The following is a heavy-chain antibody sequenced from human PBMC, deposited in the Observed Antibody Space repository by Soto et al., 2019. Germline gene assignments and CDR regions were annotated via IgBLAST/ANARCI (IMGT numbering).Heavy chain of an antibody. CDR1: GFTFKSYW. CDR2: IKTDGSST. D-gene: IGHD1-20*01. CDR3: ARTGDNSVYYFDY. J-gene: IGHJ4*02. V-gene: IGHV3-74*01. Sequence: EVQLVESGGGLVQPGGSLRLSCAASGFTFKSYWMHWVRQAPGKGLVWVSRIKTDGSSTSYADSVKGRFTISRDNAKNTLYLQMNSLRAEDTSVYYCARTGDNSVYYFDYWGQGTLVTVSS.